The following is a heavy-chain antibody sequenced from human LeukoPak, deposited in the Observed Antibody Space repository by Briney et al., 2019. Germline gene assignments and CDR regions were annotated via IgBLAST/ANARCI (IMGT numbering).Heavy chain of an antibody. J-gene: IGHJ6*03. V-gene: IGHV4-59*01. CDR3: ARNYCGGDCYQLYYYYMDV. Sequence: SETLSLTCTVSGGSISSCYWSWIRQPPGKGLEWIGYIYYSGSTNYNPSLKSRVTISVDTSKNQFSLKLSSVTAADTAVYYCARNYCGGDCYQLYYYYMDVWGKGTTVTVSS. CDR2: IYYSGST. D-gene: IGHD2-21*01. CDR1: GGSISSCY.